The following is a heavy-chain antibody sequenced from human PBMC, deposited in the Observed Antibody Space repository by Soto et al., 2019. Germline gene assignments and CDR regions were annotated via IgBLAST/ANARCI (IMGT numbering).Heavy chain of an antibody. V-gene: IGHV1-18*01. Sequence: VQLVQSGAEVKKPGASVKVSCKASGYTFTSYGISWVRQAPGQGLEWMGWISAYNGNTNYAQKLQGRVTMTTDTSTSTAYMELRSLRSDDTAVYYCARLVQQWLVAGYYYGMDVWGQGTTVTVSS. CDR2: ISAYNGNT. CDR1: GYTFTSYG. CDR3: ARLVQQWLVAGYYYGMDV. J-gene: IGHJ6*02. D-gene: IGHD6-19*01.